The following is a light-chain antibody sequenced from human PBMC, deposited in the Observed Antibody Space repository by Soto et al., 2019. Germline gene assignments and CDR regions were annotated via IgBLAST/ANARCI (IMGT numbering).Light chain of an antibody. Sequence: QSVLTQPASVSGSPGQSITISCTGTSSDVGGYNYVSWYQQHPGKAPKLIIYEVSNRPSGVSNRFSGCKSGNTASLTISGLQAEDEADYYCSSYTSSSSYVFGPGTKVTGL. CDR3: SSYTSSSSYV. J-gene: IGLJ1*01. V-gene: IGLV2-14*01. CDR2: EVS. CDR1: SSDVGGYNY.